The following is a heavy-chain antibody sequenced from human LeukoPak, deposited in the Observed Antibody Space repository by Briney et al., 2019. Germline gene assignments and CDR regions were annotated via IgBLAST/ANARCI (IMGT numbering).Heavy chain of an antibody. D-gene: IGHD1-1*01. CDR3: ARPVPSRLGWFDP. CDR2: IYYSGST. V-gene: IGHV4-39*01. J-gene: IGHJ5*02. CDR1: GFTFSNYA. Sequence: GSLRLSCAASGFTFSNYAMRWVRQAPGKGLEWIGNIYYSGSTYYSPSLKSRVTISVDTSKNQFSLKLSSVTAADTAVYYCARPVPSRLGWFDPWGQGTLVTVSS.